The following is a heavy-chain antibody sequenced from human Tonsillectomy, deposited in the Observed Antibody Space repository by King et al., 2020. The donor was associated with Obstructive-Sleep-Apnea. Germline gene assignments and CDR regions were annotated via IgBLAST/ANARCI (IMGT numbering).Heavy chain of an antibody. CDR3: ATRVEHGSGDCYSASLHYDYAMEV. CDR1: GFTFSTYA. Sequence: VQLVESGGGLVQPGGSLRLSCAASGFTFSTYAVSWVRQAPGKGLEWVSFISASGGSTYYADSVKGRFTISRDNSKNTLSLQMTSLRARDTAVYYCATRVEHGSGDCYSASLHYDYAMEVWGQGTPVTVSS. J-gene: IGHJ6*02. D-gene: IGHD2-21*02. CDR2: ISASGGST. V-gene: IGHV3-23*04.